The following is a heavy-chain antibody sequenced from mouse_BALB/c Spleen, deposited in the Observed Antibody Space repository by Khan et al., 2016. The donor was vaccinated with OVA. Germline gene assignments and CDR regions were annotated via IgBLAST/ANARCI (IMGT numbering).Heavy chain of an antibody. J-gene: IGHJ4*01. D-gene: IGHD1-1*01. V-gene: IGHV3-2*02. CDR2: ISYGGST. CDR3: ARKNYYGYAMDY. CDR1: DYSITSDYA. Sequence: VQLKQSGPGLVKPSQSLSLTCTVTDYSITSDYAWDWIRQFPGNKLEWMGYISYGGSTRYNPSLKSRISITRDTSKNQFFLQLNSVTTEDTATYYCARKNYYGYAMDYWGQGTSVTVSS.